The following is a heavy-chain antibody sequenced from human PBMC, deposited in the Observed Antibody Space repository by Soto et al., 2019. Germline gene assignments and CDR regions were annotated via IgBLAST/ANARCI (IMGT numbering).Heavy chain of an antibody. Sequence: ASVKVSCKASGYTFTGYYIHWVRQAPGQGLEWMGWINPNSGGTNYAQKFQGWVTMTRDTSISTAYMDLSRLRSEDTAVYYCARDTSGYYTRRDLDYWGQGTVVTVSS. CDR3: ARDTSGYYTRRDLDY. CDR2: INPNSGGT. J-gene: IGHJ4*02. CDR1: GYTFTGYY. V-gene: IGHV1-2*04. D-gene: IGHD3-22*01.